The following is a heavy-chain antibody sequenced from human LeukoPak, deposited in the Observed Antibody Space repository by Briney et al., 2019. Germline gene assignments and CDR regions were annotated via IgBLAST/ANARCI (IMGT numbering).Heavy chain of an antibody. CDR3: ARDHYYYDSSGYSY. CDR1: GFTFSGSW. Sequence: GGSLRLSCAASGFTFSGSWMSWVRQAPGKGLEWVADMNPDGSVKYYVDSVTGRFTTSRDNAKNSLYLQMNSLRAEDTAVYYCARDHYYYDSSGYSYWGQGTLVTVSS. V-gene: IGHV3-7*03. J-gene: IGHJ4*02. D-gene: IGHD3-22*01. CDR2: MNPDGSVK.